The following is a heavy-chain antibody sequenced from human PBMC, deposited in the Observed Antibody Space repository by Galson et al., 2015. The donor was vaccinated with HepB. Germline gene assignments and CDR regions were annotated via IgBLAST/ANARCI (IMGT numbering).Heavy chain of an antibody. V-gene: IGHV1-69*13. J-gene: IGHJ6*02. CDR1: GGTFSSYA. D-gene: IGHD1-26*01. CDR3: ARAYTEVGATPASYYYYGMDV. Sequence: SVKVSCKASGGTFSSYAISWVRQAPGQGLEWMGGIIPIFGTANYAQKFQGRVTITADESTITAYMELRSLRSEVTAVYYCARAYTEVGATPASYYYYGMDVSSQGTTVTVSS. CDR2: IIPIFGTA.